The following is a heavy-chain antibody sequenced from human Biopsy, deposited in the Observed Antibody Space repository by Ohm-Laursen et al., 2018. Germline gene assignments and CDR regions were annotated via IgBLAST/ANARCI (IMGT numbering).Heavy chain of an antibody. CDR3: VLASFDY. CDR2: INPGGNST. V-gene: IGHV1-46*01. CDR1: GYTFTTYY. Sequence: SVYASCKPSGYTFTTYYIHSARQAPGHGLEWLGIINPGGNSTAYTQNFQGRVTMTWDTSTTTVYMELSSLRSEDTAVYYCVLASFDYWGQGTLVTVPS. J-gene: IGHJ4*02.